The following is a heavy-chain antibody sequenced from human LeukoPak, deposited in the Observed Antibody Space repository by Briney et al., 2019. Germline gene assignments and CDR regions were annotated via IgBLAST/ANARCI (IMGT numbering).Heavy chain of an antibody. Sequence: SGHTLANPTQTLTLTCTFSGFSLSPNAVGVGWIRQPPGKDLERLALTYWDEDKRYSPSLKSRLTITKDTSKNQMVLTMTNMDSVDTATYYCAHSHYDSSFDYWGQGTLVTVSS. CDR1: GFSLSPNAVG. V-gene: IGHV2-5*02. J-gene: IGHJ4*02. D-gene: IGHD3-22*01. CDR3: AHSHYDSSFDY. CDR2: TYWDEDK.